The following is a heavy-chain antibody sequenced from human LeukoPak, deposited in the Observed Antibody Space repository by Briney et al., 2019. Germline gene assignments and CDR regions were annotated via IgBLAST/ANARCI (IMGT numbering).Heavy chain of an antibody. Sequence: PSETLSLTCTVSGGSISSYYWSGIRQPPGKGLEWIGYIYYSGSTNYNPSLKSRVTISVDTSKNQFSLKLSSVTAADTAVYYCARGKDLSPDYWGQGTLVTVSS. D-gene: IGHD2-15*01. J-gene: IGHJ4*02. V-gene: IGHV4-59*01. CDR1: GGSISSYY. CDR2: IYYSGST. CDR3: ARGKDLSPDY.